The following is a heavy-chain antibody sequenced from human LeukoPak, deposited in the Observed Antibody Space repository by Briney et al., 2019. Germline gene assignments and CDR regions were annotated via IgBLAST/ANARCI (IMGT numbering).Heavy chain of an antibody. CDR2: ISYDGSNK. J-gene: IGHJ3*02. CDR1: GFTFSSYA. D-gene: IGHD3-9*01. Sequence: GGSLRLSCAASGFTFSSYAMHWVRQAPGKGLEWVAVISYDGSNKYYADSVKGRFTISRDNSKNTLYLQMNSLRAEDTAVYYCAREVQRYFDWSTKVRDAFDIWGQGTMVTVSS. V-gene: IGHV3-30-3*01. CDR3: AREVQRYFDWSTKVRDAFDI.